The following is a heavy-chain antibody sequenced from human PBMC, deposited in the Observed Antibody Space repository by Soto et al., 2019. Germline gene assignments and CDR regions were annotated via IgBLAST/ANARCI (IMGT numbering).Heavy chain of an antibody. V-gene: IGHV4-39*01. CDR1: GASFTDGSLF. CDR3: ATVLVAATRHTDFDS. D-gene: IGHD2-15*01. CDR2: TDIGGMT. J-gene: IGHJ4*02. Sequence: PSETLSLTCTVSGASFTDGSLFWGWIRQSPGKGVEWIASTDIGGMTYYNPSLRRRVTISVDRSKSQFSLRLTSMTAADTAVYYCATVLVAATRHTDFDSWGQGTRVTVSS.